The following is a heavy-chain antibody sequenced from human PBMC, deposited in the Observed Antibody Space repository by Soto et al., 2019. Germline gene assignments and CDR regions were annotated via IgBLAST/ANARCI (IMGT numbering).Heavy chain of an antibody. V-gene: IGHV4-59*01. D-gene: IGHD3-16*02. CDR1: GGSISSYY. J-gene: IGHJ3*02. CDR3: ARTITFGGVIVRPWAFDI. CDR2: IYYSGST. Sequence: ASEPLSLTCPVSGGSISSYYWSWIRQPPGNGREWIGYIYYSGSTNYNPSLKSRVTISVDTSKNQFSLKLSSVTAADTAVYYCARTITFGGVIVRPWAFDIWGQGTMVTVSS.